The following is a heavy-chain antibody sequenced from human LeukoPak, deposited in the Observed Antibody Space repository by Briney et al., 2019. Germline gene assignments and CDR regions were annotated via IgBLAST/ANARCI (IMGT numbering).Heavy chain of an antibody. D-gene: IGHD2-15*01. Sequence: SETLSLTCAVSGGSISSGGYSWSWIRQPPGKGLEWIGYIYYSGSSYYNPSLKSQFTISVDTSKNQFSLKLSSVTAADTAVYYCAREKIMVVDYWGQGTLVTVSS. CDR2: IYYSGSS. J-gene: IGHJ4*02. V-gene: IGHV4-30-4*07. CDR1: GGSISSGGYS. CDR3: AREKIMVVDY.